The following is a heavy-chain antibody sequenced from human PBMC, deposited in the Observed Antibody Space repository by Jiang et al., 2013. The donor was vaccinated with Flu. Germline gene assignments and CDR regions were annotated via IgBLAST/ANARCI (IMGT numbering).Heavy chain of an antibody. CDR1: Y. CDR3: ARTTVIVGATRNWFDP. Sequence: YWSWIRQPPRKGLEWIGEINHSGSTNYNPSLKSRVTISVDTSKNQFSLKLSSVTAADTAVYYCARTTVIVGATRNWFDPWGQGTLVTVSS. CDR2: INHSGST. V-gene: IGHV4-34*01. D-gene: IGHD1-26*01. J-gene: IGHJ5*02.